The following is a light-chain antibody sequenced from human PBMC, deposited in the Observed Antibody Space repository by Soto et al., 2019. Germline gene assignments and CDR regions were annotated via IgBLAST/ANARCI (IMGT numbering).Light chain of an antibody. CDR3: MQGLQTLYT. CDR1: QSLRHGNGYNY. Sequence: DIVMTQSPLSLPVTPGEPASISCRSSQSLRHGNGYNYLDWYLQKQGQSPQLLIYLGSNRASGVPDRFSGCGSGTDFTLKISRVEAEDVGVYYSMQGLQTLYTFGQGTKLEIK. J-gene: IGKJ2*01. V-gene: IGKV2-28*01. CDR2: LGS.